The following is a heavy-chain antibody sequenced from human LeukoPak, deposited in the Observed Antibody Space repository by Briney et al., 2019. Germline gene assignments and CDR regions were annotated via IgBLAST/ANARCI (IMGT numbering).Heavy chain of an antibody. Sequence: PAGGSLRLSCAASGFTFSGFGMHWVRQAPGKGLEWVAYIHTDQTIQYYADSVKGRFTISRDNSKNTLYLQMKTLRSEDTAVYYCGYYNSGGYSTPDSWGQGTQVTVSS. CDR3: GYYNSGGYSTPDS. CDR2: IHTDQTIQ. CDR1: GFTFSGFG. V-gene: IGHV3-30*02. J-gene: IGHJ5*01. D-gene: IGHD3-10*01.